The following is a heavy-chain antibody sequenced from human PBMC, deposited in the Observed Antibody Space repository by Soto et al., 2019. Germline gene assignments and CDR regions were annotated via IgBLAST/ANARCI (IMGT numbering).Heavy chain of an antibody. J-gene: IGHJ3*02. CDR2: ISSSSSYI. CDR1: GFTCSSYS. CDR3: SRAKVVVAAAHAFDI. Sequence: GGSLRISCAAYGFTCSSYSMNWVLQAPRKGLEWVSSISSSSSYIYYADSVKGRFTISRDNAKNSLYLQMNSLRAEDTAVYYCSRAKVVVAAAHAFDIWGQGTMVTVSS. V-gene: IGHV3-21*01. D-gene: IGHD2-15*01.